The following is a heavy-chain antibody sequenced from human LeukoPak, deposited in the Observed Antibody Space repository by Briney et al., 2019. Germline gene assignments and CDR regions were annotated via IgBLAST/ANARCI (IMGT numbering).Heavy chain of an antibody. CDR3: ARGGQSSIAARPTLYYYYMDV. J-gene: IGHJ6*03. Sequence: ASVKVSCKVSGYTLTELSMHWVRQAPGKGLEWMGGFDPEDGETIYAQKFQGRVTMTRDTSTSTVYMELSSLRSEDTAVYYCARGGQSSIAARPTLYYYYMDVWGKGTTVTVSS. CDR2: FDPEDGET. D-gene: IGHD6-6*01. CDR1: GYTLTELS. V-gene: IGHV1-24*01.